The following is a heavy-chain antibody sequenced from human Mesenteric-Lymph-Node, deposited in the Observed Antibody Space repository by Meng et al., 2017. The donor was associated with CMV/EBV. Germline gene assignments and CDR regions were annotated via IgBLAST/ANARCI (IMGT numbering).Heavy chain of an antibody. CDR1: GHYISIFSY. Sequence: LQLTTSGPGKVTPSQPLSLTCTFSGHYISIFSYGAWLRQPPGRGLEWIGSAHYSGRTYYGPSLRSRVTVSIDTSKNQFSLRLTSVTAADTALYYCARPFPSIVSPRLDPFGDWGQGTLVTVSS. D-gene: IGHD5/OR15-5a*01. CDR2: AHYSGRT. J-gene: IGHJ4*02. CDR3: ARPFPSIVSPRLDPFGD. V-gene: IGHV4-39*01.